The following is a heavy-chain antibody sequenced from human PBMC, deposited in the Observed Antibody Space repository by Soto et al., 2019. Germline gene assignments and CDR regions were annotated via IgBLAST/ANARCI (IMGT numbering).Heavy chain of an antibody. Sequence: EVQLVESGGGLIQPGGSLRLSCAASGFTVSSNYMSWVRQAPGKGLEWGSVIYSGGSTYYANSVKCRFTISRDNSKNTLYLQMNSLRAEGRDVYYCARDEYGSGGRMDVWGQGTTVTVSS. J-gene: IGHJ6*02. CDR3: ARDEYGSGGRMDV. CDR1: GFTVSSNY. CDR2: IYSGGST. D-gene: IGHD3-10*01. V-gene: IGHV3-53*01.